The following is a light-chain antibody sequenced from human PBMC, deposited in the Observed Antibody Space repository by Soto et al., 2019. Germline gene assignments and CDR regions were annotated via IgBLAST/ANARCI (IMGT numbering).Light chain of an antibody. V-gene: IGKV3-20*01. J-gene: IGKJ1*01. Sequence: EIVLTQSPGTLSLSPLEIATPSVMASQRVTSSYLAWCHQKPGQPPRVLINGASSRATGIPESFSASGSGTAFILPTSRLEPQDFAVYYCHQYGNSPQTFGQGTKVDIK. CDR2: GAS. CDR3: HQYGNSPQT. CDR1: QRVTSSY.